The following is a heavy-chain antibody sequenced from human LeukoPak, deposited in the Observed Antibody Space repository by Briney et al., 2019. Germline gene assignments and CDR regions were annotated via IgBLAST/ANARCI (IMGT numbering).Heavy chain of an antibody. CDR3: VRVKGSYFDY. CDR2: ISSSGSAI. D-gene: IGHD2-15*01. CDR1: GFPLSRYS. V-gene: IGHV3-48*01. J-gene: IGHJ4*02. Sequence: GGSLSLSCAASGFPLSRYSINWVRQAPGKGLEWVSYISSSGSAIYYVDSVKGRFTVSRDNAKNSLFLQMNSPRAEDTAVYYCVRVKGSYFDYWGQGALVTVSS.